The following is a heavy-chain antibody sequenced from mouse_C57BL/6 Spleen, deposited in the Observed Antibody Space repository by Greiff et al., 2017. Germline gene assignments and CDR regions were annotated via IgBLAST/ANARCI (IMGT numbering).Heavy chain of an antibody. CDR2: IHPNSGST. V-gene: IGHV1-64*01. Sequence: VQLQQPGAELVKPGASVQLSCKASGYTFTSYWMHWVKQRPGQGLEWIGMIHPNSGSTYYNEKFKCKATLTVDKSSSTAYMQLSSLTSEDSAVYYGTRFTTVLDYWGQGTTLTVSS. CDR1: GYTFTSYW. CDR3: TRFTTVLDY. D-gene: IGHD1-1*01. J-gene: IGHJ2*01.